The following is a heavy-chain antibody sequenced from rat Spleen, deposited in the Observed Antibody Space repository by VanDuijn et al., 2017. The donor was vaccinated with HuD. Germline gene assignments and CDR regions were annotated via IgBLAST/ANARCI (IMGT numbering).Heavy chain of an antibody. CDR2: IAFDGIGT. D-gene: IGHD5-1*01. CDR1: GFTFNNYW. V-gene: IGHV5-31*01. J-gene: IGHJ2*01. CDR3: SREARGGSSDY. Sequence: EVQLVESGGGLVQPGRSLKLSCVASGFTFNNYWMTWVRQAPTKGLEWVATIAFDGIGTSYRDSVKGRFTISRDDAKSTLYLQMSSLRSEETATYYCSREARGGSSDYWGQGIMVTVSS.